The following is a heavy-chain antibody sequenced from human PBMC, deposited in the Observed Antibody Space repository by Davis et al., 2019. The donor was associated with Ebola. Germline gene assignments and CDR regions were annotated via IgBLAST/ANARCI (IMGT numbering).Heavy chain of an antibody. D-gene: IGHD3-16*01. CDR3: ARDPGGMSVARFDY. CDR2: INAGNGNT. CDR1: GYTFTSYA. V-gene: IGHV1-3*01. J-gene: IGHJ4*02. Sequence: ASVKVSCKASGYTFTSYAMHWVRQAPGQRLEWMGWINAGNGNTKYSQKFQGRVTMTTDTSTSTAYMELRSLKSDDTAVYYCARDPGGMSVARFDYWGQGTLVTVSS.